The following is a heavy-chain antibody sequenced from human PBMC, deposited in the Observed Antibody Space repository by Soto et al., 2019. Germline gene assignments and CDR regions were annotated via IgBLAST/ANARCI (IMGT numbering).Heavy chain of an antibody. J-gene: IGHJ6*02. CDR3: AKTRDTSSSHYYYCYYGMDV. Sequence: QRLSCAASGFTFSSYAMSWVRQAPGKGLEWVSAISGDGGSTYYADSVKGRFTISRDNSKNTLYLQMNNLRAEDTAVYYCAKTRDTSSSHYYYCYYGMDVWGQGTTVTVYS. V-gene: IGHV3-23*01. CDR2: ISGDGGST. D-gene: IGHD6-13*01. CDR1: GFTFSSYA.